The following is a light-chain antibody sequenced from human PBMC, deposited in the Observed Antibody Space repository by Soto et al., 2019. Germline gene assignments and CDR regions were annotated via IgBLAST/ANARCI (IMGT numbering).Light chain of an antibody. V-gene: IGKV3-20*01. CDR3: QLYVSSPRT. CDR2: GAS. Sequence: EIGLSQSSGTLSWSHGERATLSWRASQSVGSSYLAWYHQKHGQAPRVLIYGASSRATGIPDRFSGSGYGTDFNLTISRLETEDFAVYYCQLYVSSPRTFGLGTKVDIK. CDR1: QSVGSSY. J-gene: IGKJ1*01.